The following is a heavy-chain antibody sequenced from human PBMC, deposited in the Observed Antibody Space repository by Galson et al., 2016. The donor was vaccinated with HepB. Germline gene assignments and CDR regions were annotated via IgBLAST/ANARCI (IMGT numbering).Heavy chain of an antibody. Sequence: SLRLSCAASGFTFSSYGMHWVRQAPGKGLEWVAVIWYDGSNKYYADSVKGRFTISRDNSKNTLYLQMNSLRAEDTAVYYCARRAGSSWDSDYWGQGTLVTVSS. D-gene: IGHD6-13*01. CDR1: GFTFSSYG. CDR2: IWYDGSNK. J-gene: IGHJ4*02. V-gene: IGHV3-33*01. CDR3: ARRAGSSWDSDY.